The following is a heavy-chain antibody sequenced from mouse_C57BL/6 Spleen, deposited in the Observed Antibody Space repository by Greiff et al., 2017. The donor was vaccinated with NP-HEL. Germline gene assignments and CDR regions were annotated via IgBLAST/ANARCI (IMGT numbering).Heavy chain of an antibody. Sequence: EVMLVESGGDLVKPGGSLKLSCAASGFTFSSYGMSWVRPTPDKRLEWVATISSGGSYTYYPDSVKGRFTISRDNAKNTLYLHMSSLKSEDTAMYYWARPHYSSSYFDCWGQGTTLTVSS. V-gene: IGHV5-6*01. J-gene: IGHJ2*01. CDR1: GFTFSSYG. CDR2: ISSGGSYT. D-gene: IGHD1-1*01. CDR3: ARPHYSSSYFDC.